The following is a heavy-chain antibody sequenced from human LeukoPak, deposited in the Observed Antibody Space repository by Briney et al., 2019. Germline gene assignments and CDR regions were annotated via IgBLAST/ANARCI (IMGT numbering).Heavy chain of an antibody. CDR3: AKEYSGYDFDY. D-gene: IGHD5-12*01. CDR1: GFAFNNYA. CDR2: TSGSGGNT. Sequence: GGSLRLSCAASGFAFNNYAMSWVRQAPGKGLEWVAATSGSGGNTYYADSVKGRFTISRDNSKNTLYLQMNSLRAEDTAVYYCAKEYSGYDFDYWGQGTLVTVSS. V-gene: IGHV3-23*01. J-gene: IGHJ4*02.